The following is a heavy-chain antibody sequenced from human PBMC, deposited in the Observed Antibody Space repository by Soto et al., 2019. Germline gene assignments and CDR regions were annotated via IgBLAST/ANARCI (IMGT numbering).Heavy chain of an antibody. D-gene: IGHD6-19*01. V-gene: IGHV1-18*01. CDR3: ARGYSSGWYGPDV. Sequence: ASVKVSCKASGYTFTSYGISWVRQAPGQGLEWMGWISAYNGNTNYAQKLQGRVTMTTDTSTSTVYMELSSLRSEDTAVYYCARGYSSGWYGPDVWGQGTTVTVSS. CDR1: GYTFTSYG. J-gene: IGHJ6*02. CDR2: ISAYNGNT.